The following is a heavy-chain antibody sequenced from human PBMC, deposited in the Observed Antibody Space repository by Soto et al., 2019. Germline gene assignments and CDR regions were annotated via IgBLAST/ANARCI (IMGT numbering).Heavy chain of an antibody. D-gene: IGHD3-10*01. J-gene: IGHJ6*02. Sequence: GGSLRLSCAASGFTFISYSMNWVRQAPGKGLEWVSSISSSSSYIYYADSVKGRFTISRDNAKNSLYLQMNSLRAEDTAVYYCARDRSITMVRGVIGVDGMDVWGQGTTVTVSS. CDR3: ARDRSITMVRGVIGVDGMDV. V-gene: IGHV3-21*01. CDR1: GFTFISYS. CDR2: ISSSSSYI.